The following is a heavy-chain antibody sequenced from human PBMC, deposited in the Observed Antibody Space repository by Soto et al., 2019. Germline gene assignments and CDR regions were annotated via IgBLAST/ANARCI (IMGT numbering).Heavy chain of an antibody. CDR1: GFTFSSYY. Sequence: EVQLVEFGGGLVQPGGSLRLSCAASGFTFSSYYMSWVRQPPGKGLEWVANIKQDGSEKYYVDSVKGRFSISRDNAKNSLYLQMNSLRAEDTAVYYCARDGYSAGFDIRGQGTMVTVSS. J-gene: IGHJ3*02. CDR3: ARDGYSAGFDI. V-gene: IGHV3-7*01. CDR2: IKQDGSEK. D-gene: IGHD5-18*01.